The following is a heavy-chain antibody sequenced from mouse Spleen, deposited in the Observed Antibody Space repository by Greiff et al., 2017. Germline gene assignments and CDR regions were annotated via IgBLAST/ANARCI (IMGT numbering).Heavy chain of an antibody. CDR2: ISGGGGNT. V-gene: IGHV5-9*01. CDR1: GFTFSSYT. J-gene: IGHJ1*03. Sequence: EVKVVESGGGLVKPGGSLKLSCAASGFTFSSYTMSWVRQTPEKRLEWVATISGGGGNTYYPDSVKGRFTISRDNAKNTLYLQMSSLRSEDTALYYCARQDSNYDYWYFDVWGTGTTVTVSS. CDR3: ARQDSNYDYWYFDV. D-gene: IGHD2-5*01.